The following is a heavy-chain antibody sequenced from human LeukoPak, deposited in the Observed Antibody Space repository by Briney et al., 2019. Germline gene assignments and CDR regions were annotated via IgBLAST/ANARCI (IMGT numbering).Heavy chain of an antibody. CDR2: LHHSGST. Sequence: SETLSLTCTVSGYSISTNYYWGWIRQPPGKGLEWIGTLHHSGSTYFNPSLKSRVTISVDTSNNQFSLRLTSVTAAGTAVYYCARASRESLTNDAFAIWGQGTMVTVSS. CDR1: GYSISTNYY. CDR3: ARASRESLTNDAFAI. D-gene: IGHD3-10*01. J-gene: IGHJ3*02. V-gene: IGHV4-38-2*02.